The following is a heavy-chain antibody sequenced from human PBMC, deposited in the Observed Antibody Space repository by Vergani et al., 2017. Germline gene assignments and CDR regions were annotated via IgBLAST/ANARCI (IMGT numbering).Heavy chain of an antibody. V-gene: IGHV3-30*18. CDR2: ISYDGSNK. CDR1: GFTFSSYG. CDR3: AKDQVRARYYYGSGSYYGGY. J-gene: IGHJ4*02. D-gene: IGHD3-10*01. Sequence: VQLVESGGGLVQPGGSLRLSCAASGFTFSSYGMHWVRPAPGKGLEWVAVISYDGSNKYYADSVKGRFTISRDNSKNTLYLQMNSLRAEDTAVYYCAKDQVRARYYYGSGSYYGGYWGQGTLVTVSS.